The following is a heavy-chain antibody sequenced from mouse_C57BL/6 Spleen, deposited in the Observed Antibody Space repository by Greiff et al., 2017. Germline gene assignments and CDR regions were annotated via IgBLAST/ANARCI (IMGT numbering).Heavy chain of an antibody. V-gene: IGHV5-4*01. J-gene: IGHJ3*01. CDR1: GFTFSSYA. Sequence: EVKLMESGGGLVKPGGSLKLSCAASGFTFSSYAMSWVRQTPDKRLEWVATISDGGSYTYYPDNVKGRFTITRDNAKNNLYLQMSHLKSEDTSTYYCARDDGYYVVWAYWGQGTLVTVSA. CDR2: ISDGGSYT. CDR3: ARDDGYYVVWAY. D-gene: IGHD2-3*01.